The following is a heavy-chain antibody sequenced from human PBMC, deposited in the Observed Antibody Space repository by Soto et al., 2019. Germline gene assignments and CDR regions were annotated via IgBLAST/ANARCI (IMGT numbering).Heavy chain of an antibody. D-gene: IGHD3-10*01. CDR2: IYYSGST. Sequence: QVQVQESGPGLVKPSETVSLTCTVSGGSMSSFYWSWIRQPPGKGLEWIGNIYYSGSTNYNPSLKSRVAIAVETSKTQLSLRLTSVTYTDTAVYYCARASYGSGRYYPFDAFDIWGQGTMVTVSS. V-gene: IGHV4-59*01. CDR1: GGSMSSFY. J-gene: IGHJ3*02. CDR3: ARASYGSGRYYPFDAFDI.